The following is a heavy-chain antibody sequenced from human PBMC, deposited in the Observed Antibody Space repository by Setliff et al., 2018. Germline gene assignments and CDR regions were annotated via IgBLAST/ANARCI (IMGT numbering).Heavy chain of an antibody. V-gene: IGHV4-38-2*02. CDR1: GYSISSGYI. Sequence: KSSETLSLTCTVSGYSISSGYIWGWIRQPPGKGLEWIGSIYFTGNTYYNPSLKSRVTVSVDTSRNQFSLTLNSVTAGDTAVYYCARVKVDTAWGDGFDVWGQGTLVTVSS. D-gene: IGHD5-18*01. CDR3: ARVKVDTAWGDGFDV. CDR2: IYFTGNT. J-gene: IGHJ3*01.